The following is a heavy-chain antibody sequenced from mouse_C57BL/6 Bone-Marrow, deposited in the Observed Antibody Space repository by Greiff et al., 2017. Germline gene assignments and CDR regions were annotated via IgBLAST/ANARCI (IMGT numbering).Heavy chain of an antibody. CDR1: GYTFTNYW. J-gene: IGHJ4*01. CDR3: ARKGYYYGSYYAMDY. V-gene: IGHV1-63*01. CDR2: IYPGGGYT. Sequence: VQLQQSGAELVRPGTSVKMSCKASGYTFTNYWIGWAKQRPGHGLEWIGDIYPGGGYTNYNEKFKGKATLTADKSSSTAYMQFSSLTSEDSAICYCARKGYYYGSYYAMDYWGQGTSVTVSA. D-gene: IGHD1-1*01.